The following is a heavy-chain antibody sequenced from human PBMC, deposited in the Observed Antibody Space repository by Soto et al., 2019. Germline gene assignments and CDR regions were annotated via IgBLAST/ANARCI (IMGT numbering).Heavy chain of an antibody. CDR1: GFTFTSYG. V-gene: IGHV3-33*01. CDR2: IWYDGSNK. Sequence: QMHLVESGGGEVQPGRSLTLSCVASGFTFTSYGIHWVRQAPGKGLEWVAVIWYDGSNKYYGDSVKGVFSISRDNSKNTVYLKMNSLRAEDTAVYYCARDRRFLEWLDYWGQGTLVSVSS. D-gene: IGHD3-3*01. J-gene: IGHJ4*02. CDR3: ARDRRFLEWLDY.